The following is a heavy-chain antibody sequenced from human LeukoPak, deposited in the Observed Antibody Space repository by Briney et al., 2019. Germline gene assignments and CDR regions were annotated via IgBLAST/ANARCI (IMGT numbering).Heavy chain of an antibody. CDR3: TRHVGARSGYFDH. CDR1: GFTFSSYW. D-gene: IGHD1-26*01. V-gene: IGHV3-7*01. CDR2: IKQDGSEK. Sequence: LAGGSLRLSCAASGFTFSSYWMSWVRQAPGKGLEWVANIKQDGSEKYYVDSVKGRFTISRDNAKNSLYLQMNSLRAGDTAIYYCTRHVGARSGYFDHWGQGTLVTVSS. J-gene: IGHJ4*02.